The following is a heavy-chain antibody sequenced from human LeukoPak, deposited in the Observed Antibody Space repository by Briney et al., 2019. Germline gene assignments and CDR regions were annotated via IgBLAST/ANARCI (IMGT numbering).Heavy chain of an antibody. D-gene: IGHD3-16*01. CDR3: GRALWGSSPFDY. V-gene: IGHV1-2*02. Sequence: ASVKVSCKASGYTFTDWFIHWVRQALGQGLEWMGWINPNSGGTYYAQRFQGRVTMTRDTSIGTAYLELSNLRFDDTAVYYCGRALWGSSPFDYWGQGALVTVSS. CDR1: GYTFTDWF. CDR2: INPNSGGT. J-gene: IGHJ4*02.